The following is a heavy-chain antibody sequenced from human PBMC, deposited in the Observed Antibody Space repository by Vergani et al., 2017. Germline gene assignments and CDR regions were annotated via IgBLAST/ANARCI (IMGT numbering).Heavy chain of an antibody. Sequence: QLQLQESGSGLVKPSQTLSLTCAVSGGSISSGGYSWSWIRQPPGKGLEWIGYIYHSGSAYYNPSLKSRVTISVDRSKNQFSLKLSSVTAADTAVYYCARGHRHDSSGWSGRYYYYYGMDVWGQGTTVTVSS. CDR3: ARGHRHDSSGWSGRYYYYYGMDV. V-gene: IGHV4-30-2*01. CDR1: GGSISSGGYS. D-gene: IGHD6-19*01. CDR2: IYHSGSA. J-gene: IGHJ6*02.